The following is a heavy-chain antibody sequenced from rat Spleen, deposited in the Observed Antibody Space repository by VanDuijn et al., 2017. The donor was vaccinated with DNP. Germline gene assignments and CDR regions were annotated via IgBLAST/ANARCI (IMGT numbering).Heavy chain of an antibody. CDR2: ISYDGGST. CDR1: GFTFSDYY. J-gene: IGHJ2*01. Sequence: EVQLVESGGGLVQPGRSLKLSCAASGFTFSDYYMAWVRQAPTKGLEWVASISYDGGSTDYRDSVKGRFTISRDNAKSSLYLQMDSLRSEDTATYYCTTEGSDMMVVITHFDYWGQGVMVTVSS. V-gene: IGHV5-20*01. D-gene: IGHD1-12*02. CDR3: TTEGSDMMVVITHFDY.